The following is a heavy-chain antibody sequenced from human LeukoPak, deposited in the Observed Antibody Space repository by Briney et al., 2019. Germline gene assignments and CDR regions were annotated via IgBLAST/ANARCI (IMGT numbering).Heavy chain of an antibody. J-gene: IGHJ6*02. CDR3: ARGGDDILTPLIYGMDV. Sequence: ASVKVSCKASGYTFTSYYMHWVRQAPGQGLEWMGIINPSGGSTSYAQKFQGRVTMTRDTSTSTVYMELSSLRSEDTAVYYCARGGDDILTPLIYGMDVWGQGTTVTVSS. D-gene: IGHD3-9*01. V-gene: IGHV1-46*01. CDR1: GYTFTSYY. CDR2: INPSGGST.